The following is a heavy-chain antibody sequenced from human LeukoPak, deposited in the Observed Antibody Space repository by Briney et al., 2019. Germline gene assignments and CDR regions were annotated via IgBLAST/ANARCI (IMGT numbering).Heavy chain of an antibody. CDR2: INHSGNT. CDR1: GGSFNAYY. CDR3: ARVPLRYYYYMDV. J-gene: IGHJ6*03. Sequence: SETLSLTCAVSGGSFNAYYWSWIRQPPGKGLEWIGEINHSGNTNYNPSPKSRVTISVDTSKNQFSLNLSSVTAADTAVYYCARVPLRYYYYMDVWGKGTTVTVSS. V-gene: IGHV4-34*01.